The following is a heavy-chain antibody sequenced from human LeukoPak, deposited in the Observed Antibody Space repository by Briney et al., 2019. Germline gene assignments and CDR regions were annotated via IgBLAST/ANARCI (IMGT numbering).Heavy chain of an antibody. CDR3: ARDLGGMTTVTTGVDY. CDR1: AFTFSNYG. J-gene: IGHJ4*02. V-gene: IGHV3-33*01. CDR2: IWYDGSNK. D-gene: IGHD4-17*01. Sequence: SGGSLRLSCAASAFTFSNYGMHWVRQAPGKGLEWVAVIWYDGSNKYYADSVKGRFTISRDNSKNTLYLQMNSLRAEDTAVYYCARDLGGMTTVTTGVDYWGQGTLVTVSS.